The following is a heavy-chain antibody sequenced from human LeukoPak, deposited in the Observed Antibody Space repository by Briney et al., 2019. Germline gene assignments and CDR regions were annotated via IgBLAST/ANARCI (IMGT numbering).Heavy chain of an antibody. D-gene: IGHD2-2*01. J-gene: IGHJ4*02. CDR2: ISSSSSYI. Sequence: PGGSLRLSCAASGFAFSDYYMTWIRQAPGKGLEWVSSISSSSSYIYYADSVKGRFTISRDNAKNSLYLQMNSLRAEDTAVYYCARDRCSSTSCYVTYWGQGTLVTVSS. CDR3: ARDRCSSTSCYVTY. V-gene: IGHV3-11*06. CDR1: GFAFSDYY.